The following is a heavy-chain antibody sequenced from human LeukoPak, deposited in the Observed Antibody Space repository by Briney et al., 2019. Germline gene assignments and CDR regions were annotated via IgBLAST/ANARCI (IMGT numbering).Heavy chain of an antibody. J-gene: IGHJ4*02. Sequence: SPTHSLTFAFAGASGSINSATWNWIRQSPSRGLEWLGRAYYKSKWYNDNASSVKSRITIKQDTTKNQFSLQLNSVTPEATAVYYCERSVDFYYFDYWGQGTLVTVSS. CDR2: AYYKSKWYN. V-gene: IGHV6-1*01. D-gene: IGHD3/OR15-3a*01. CDR3: ERSVDFYYFDY. CDR1: GASGSINSAT.